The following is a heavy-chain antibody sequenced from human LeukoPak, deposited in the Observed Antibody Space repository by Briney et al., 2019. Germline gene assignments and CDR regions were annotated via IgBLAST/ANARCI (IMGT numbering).Heavy chain of an antibody. CDR2: IKQDGSEK. Sequence: PGGSLTLSCAASGFTFSTYWMSWVRQAPGKGLEWVANIKQDGSEKYYLDSVTGRFTISRDNAKNSLSLQMNSLRAADTAVYFCTREAAAGIDYWGQGTLVTVSS. V-gene: IGHV3-7*01. D-gene: IGHD6-13*01. J-gene: IGHJ4*02. CDR1: GFTFSTYW. CDR3: TREAAAGIDY.